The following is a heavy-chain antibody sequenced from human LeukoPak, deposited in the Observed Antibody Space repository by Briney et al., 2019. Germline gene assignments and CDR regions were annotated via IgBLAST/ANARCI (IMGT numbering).Heavy chain of an antibody. CDR1: GGTFSSYA. Sequence: RASVKVSCKAFGGTFSSYAINWVRQAPGQGLEWMGRIIPIFATADYAQKFQGRVTITTDESTSTAYMELSSLRSEDTAVYYCARLEQLKDYWGQGTLVTVSS. J-gene: IGHJ4*02. CDR2: IIPIFATA. V-gene: IGHV1-69*05. D-gene: IGHD1-26*01. CDR3: ARLEQLKDY.